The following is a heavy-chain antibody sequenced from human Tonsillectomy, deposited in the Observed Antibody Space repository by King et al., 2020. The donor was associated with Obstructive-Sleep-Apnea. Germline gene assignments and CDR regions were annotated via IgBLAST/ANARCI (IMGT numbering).Heavy chain of an antibody. V-gene: IGHV4-31*03. Sequence: VQLQESGPGLVKPSQTLSLTCTVSGGSISRGGYYWSWIRQHPGTGLEWIGYIYYSGCPYYNPSLKSRVTISVDTSKNQFSLKLSSVTAADTAVYYCARAHLTLSPNAFDIWGQGTMVTVSS. CDR1: GGSISRGGYY. J-gene: IGHJ3*02. CDR2: IYYSGCP. CDR3: ARAHLTLSPNAFDI. D-gene: IGHD4/OR15-4a*01.